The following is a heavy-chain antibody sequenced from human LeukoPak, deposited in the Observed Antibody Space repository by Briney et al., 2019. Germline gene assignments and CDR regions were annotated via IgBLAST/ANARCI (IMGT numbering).Heavy chain of an antibody. CDR2: INPNSGGT. V-gene: IGHV1-2*02. J-gene: IGHJ4*02. CDR3: ASFPYYYGSGSYYLFDY. Sequence: ASVKVSCKASGYTFTGYYMHWVRQAPGQGLEWMGWINPNSGGTNYAQKFQGRVTMTRDTSISTAYMELSRLRSDDTAVYYCASFPYYYGSGSYYLFDYWGQGTLVTVSS. CDR1: GYTFTGYY. D-gene: IGHD3-10*01.